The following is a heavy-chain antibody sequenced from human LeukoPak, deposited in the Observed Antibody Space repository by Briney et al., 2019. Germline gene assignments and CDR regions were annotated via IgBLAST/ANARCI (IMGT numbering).Heavy chain of an antibody. Sequence: GESLKISCKGSGYSFTSYWIGWVRQMPGKGLEWMGIIYPGDSDTRYSPSFQGQVTISADKSISTAYLQWSSLKTSDTAMYYCARHWGGTYFYGDYALNYFDYWGQGTLVTVSS. D-gene: IGHD4-17*01. J-gene: IGHJ4*02. CDR1: GYSFTSYW. CDR2: IYPGDSDT. CDR3: ARHWGGTYFYGDYALNYFDY. V-gene: IGHV5-51*01.